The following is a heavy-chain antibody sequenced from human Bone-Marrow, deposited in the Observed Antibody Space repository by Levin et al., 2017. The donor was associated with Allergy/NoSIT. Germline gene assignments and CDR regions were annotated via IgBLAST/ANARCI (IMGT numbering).Heavy chain of an antibody. J-gene: IGHJ4*02. CDR3: ARGGYSGYDYGEFDY. CDR2: ITPNSGGT. D-gene: IGHD5-12*01. V-gene: IGHV1-2*06. CDR1: GYTFTVYY. Sequence: ASVKVSCKASGYTFTVYYLHWVRQAPGQGLEWMGRITPNSGGTNFAQKFQGRVTMTRDTSISTAYMELSRLRSDDTAVYYCARGGYSGYDYGEFDYWGQGTLVTVSS.